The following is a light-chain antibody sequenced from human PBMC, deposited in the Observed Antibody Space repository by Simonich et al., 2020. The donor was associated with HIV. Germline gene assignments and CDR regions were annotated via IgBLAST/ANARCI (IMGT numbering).Light chain of an antibody. J-gene: IGKJ4*01. CDR3: QQYYRTPLT. CDR2: WAS. Sequence: DIVMTQSPDSLDVSLGERATINCKSSQSVLYSSNNKNYLAWYQQKPGQPPKLLIYWASTRESGFPDRISGSGSGTDFTLTISSLQTEDVAVYYCQQYYRTPLTFGGGTKVEIK. V-gene: IGKV4-1*01. CDR1: QSVLYSSNNKNY.